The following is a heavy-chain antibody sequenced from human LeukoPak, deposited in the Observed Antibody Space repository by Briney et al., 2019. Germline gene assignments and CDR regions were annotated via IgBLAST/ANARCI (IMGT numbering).Heavy chain of an antibody. CDR3: ARDVVVVPAAAYNWFDP. CDR2: IWYDGSNK. Sequence: GGSLRLSCAASGFTFSSYGMHWVRQAPGKGLEWVAVIWYDGSNKYYADSVKGRFTISRDNSKNTLYLQMNSLRAEDTAVYYCARDVVVVPAAAYNWFDPWGQGTLVTVSS. D-gene: IGHD2-2*01. CDR1: GFTFSSYG. V-gene: IGHV3-33*01. J-gene: IGHJ5*02.